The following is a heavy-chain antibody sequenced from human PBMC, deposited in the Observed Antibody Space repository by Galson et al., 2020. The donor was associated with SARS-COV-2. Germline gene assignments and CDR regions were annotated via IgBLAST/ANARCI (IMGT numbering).Heavy chain of an antibody. V-gene: IGHV4-31*03. D-gene: IGHD6-13*01. CDR2: IYYSGST. CDR3: ARAYKAERRPRRELIAAAPGFDY. J-gene: IGHJ4*02. Sequence: ASETLSLTCTVSGGSISSGGYYWSWIRQHPGKGLEWIGYIYYSGSTYYNPSLKSRVTISVDTSKNQFSLKLSSVTAADTAVYYCARAYKAERRPRRELIAAAPGFDYWGQGTLVTVSS. CDR1: GGSISSGGYY.